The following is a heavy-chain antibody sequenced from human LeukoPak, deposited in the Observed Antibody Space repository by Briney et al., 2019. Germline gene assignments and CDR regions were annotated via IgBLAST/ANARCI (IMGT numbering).Heavy chain of an antibody. J-gene: IGHJ4*02. Sequence: GGSLRLSCAVSGFTFSSYSMNWVRQAPGRGLEWVSSISSSSSYIYYADSVKGRFTISRDNAKNSPFLQMNSLRAEDTAVYYCAREGQGDTNDYWGQGTLVTVSS. CDR2: ISSSSSYI. V-gene: IGHV3-21*01. D-gene: IGHD2-21*02. CDR3: AREGQGDTNDY. CDR1: GFTFSSYS.